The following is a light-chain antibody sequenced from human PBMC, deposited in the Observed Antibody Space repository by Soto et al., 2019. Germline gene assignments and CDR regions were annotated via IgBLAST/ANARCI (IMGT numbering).Light chain of an antibody. CDR1: QSVSSNF. CDR3: QQYNSSPRT. J-gene: IGKJ1*01. V-gene: IGKV3-20*01. Sequence: IVFAPFYGTLSFSPRERATLSLRASQSVSSNFLAWYQQKPGQAPRLLIYGASTRAAGIPDRFSGSGSGTDFTLTVSRLEPEDFAVYYCQQYNSSPRTFGQGTKVDIK. CDR2: GAS.